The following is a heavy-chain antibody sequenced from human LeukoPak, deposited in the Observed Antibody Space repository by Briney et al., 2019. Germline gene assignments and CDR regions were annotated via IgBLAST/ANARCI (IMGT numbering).Heavy chain of an antibody. J-gene: IGHJ4*02. CDR1: GYTFTSYD. CDR2: MNPNSGNT. Sequence: ASVKVSCKASGYTFTSYDINWVRQATGQGLEWMGWMNPNSGNTGYAQKFQGRVTMTRNTSISTAYMELSSLRSEDTAVYYCARVVIGGGGYEGDYWGQGTLVTVSS. V-gene: IGHV1-8*01. D-gene: IGHD5-12*01. CDR3: ARVVIGGGGYEGDY.